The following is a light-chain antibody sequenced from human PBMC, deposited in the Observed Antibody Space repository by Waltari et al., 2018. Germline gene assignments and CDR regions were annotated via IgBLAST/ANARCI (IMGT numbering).Light chain of an antibody. Sequence: ASRGVSCSYLAWYQQKPGQPPRLLIYGASSRATGIPDRFSGSGSGTDFTLTISRLEPEDFAVYYCQQSGTSPLTFGGGTKVAIK. CDR2: GAS. V-gene: IGKV3-20*01. CDR1: RGVSCSY. CDR3: QQSGTSPLT. J-gene: IGKJ4*01.